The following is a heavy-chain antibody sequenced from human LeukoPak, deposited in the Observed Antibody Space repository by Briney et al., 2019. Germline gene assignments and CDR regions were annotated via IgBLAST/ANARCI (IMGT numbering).Heavy chain of an antibody. CDR1: GFTFNTYS. D-gene: IGHD3-22*01. CDR3: ARETYYYDSSGYSHFDY. V-gene: IGHV3-21*01. Sequence: GGSLRLSCAASGFTFNTYSMNWVRQAPGKGLEWVSSISSGGSYIYYADSVKGRFTISRDNSKNTLYLQMNSLRAEDTAVYYCARETYYYDSSGYSHFDYWGQGTLVTVSS. J-gene: IGHJ4*02. CDR2: ISSGGSYI.